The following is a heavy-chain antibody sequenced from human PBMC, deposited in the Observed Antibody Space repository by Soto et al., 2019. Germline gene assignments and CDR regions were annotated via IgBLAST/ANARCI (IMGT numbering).Heavy chain of an antibody. J-gene: IGHJ5*02. Sequence: SETLSLTCTVSGGSISSTSYYWGWIRQPPGKGLEWIGSIYYSGSTYYNPSLKSRVTISVDTSKNQFSLKLSSVTAADTAVYYCASPKIAFYNWFDPWGQGTLVTVSS. CDR1: GGSISSTSYY. V-gene: IGHV4-39*01. CDR2: IYYSGST. D-gene: IGHD3-3*02. CDR3: ASPKIAFYNWFDP.